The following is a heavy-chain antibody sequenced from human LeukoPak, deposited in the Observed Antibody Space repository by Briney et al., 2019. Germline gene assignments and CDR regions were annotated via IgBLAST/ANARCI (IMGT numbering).Heavy chain of an antibody. D-gene: IGHD2-2*01. CDR2: IKSESDGGTT. CDR1: GFTFSNAW. V-gene: IGHV3-15*01. CDR3: TTVRCTSTSCYRAS. Sequence: GGSLRLSCVASGFTFSNAWMSWVRQAPGKGLEWVGRIKSESDGGTTNYAEPVKGRFTISRDDSKNTLFLQMNSVQMEDTAVYYCTTVRCTSTSCYRASWGRGTLVT. J-gene: IGHJ5*02.